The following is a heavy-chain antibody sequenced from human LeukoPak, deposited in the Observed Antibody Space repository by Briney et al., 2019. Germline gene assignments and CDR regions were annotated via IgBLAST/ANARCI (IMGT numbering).Heavy chain of an antibody. CDR2: IIPIFGTA. V-gene: IGHV1-69*13. Sequence: SVKVSCKASGGTFSSYAISWVRQAPGQGLEWMRGIIPIFGTANYAQKFQGRVTITADESTSTAYMELSSLRSEDTAVYYCASGSFGGVIVIPTFDYWGQGTLVTVSS. D-gene: IGHD3-16*02. J-gene: IGHJ4*02. CDR3: ASGSFGGVIVIPTFDY. CDR1: GGTFSSYA.